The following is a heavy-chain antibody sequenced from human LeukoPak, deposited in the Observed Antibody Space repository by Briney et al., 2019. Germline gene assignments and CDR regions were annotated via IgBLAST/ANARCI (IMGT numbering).Heavy chain of an antibody. CDR2: ISGSGSTI. J-gene: IGHJ4*02. D-gene: IGHD1-14*01. Sequence: GGSLRLSCAASGFTISSYEMNWVRQAPGKGLEWVSYISGSGSTIYYADSVKGRFTISRDNAKNSLFLQMNSLRAEDTAVYYCAREYNEFDYWGQGTLVTVSS. V-gene: IGHV3-48*03. CDR1: GFTISSYE. CDR3: AREYNEFDY.